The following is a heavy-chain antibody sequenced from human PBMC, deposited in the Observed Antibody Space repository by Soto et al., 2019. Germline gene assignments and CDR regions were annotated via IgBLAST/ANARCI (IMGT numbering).Heavy chain of an antibody. Sequence: ASVKVSCKVSGYTLTELSMHWVRQAPGKGLEWMGGFDPEDGETIYAQKFQGRVTMTEDTSTDTAYMELSSLRSEDTAVYYCATLGYCSGGSCRVAEYFQHWGQGTLVTVSS. J-gene: IGHJ1*01. CDR3: ATLGYCSGGSCRVAEYFQH. CDR2: FDPEDGET. V-gene: IGHV1-24*01. D-gene: IGHD2-15*01. CDR1: GYTLTELS.